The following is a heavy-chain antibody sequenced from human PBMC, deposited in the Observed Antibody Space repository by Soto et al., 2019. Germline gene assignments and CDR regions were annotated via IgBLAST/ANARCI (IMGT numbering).Heavy chain of an antibody. J-gene: IGHJ6*02. D-gene: IGHD6-13*01. Sequence: QVQLVQSGAEVKKPGSSVKVSCKASGGTFSSYAISWVRQAPGQGLEWMGGIIPIFGTANYAQKFQGRVTITADKSTSTAYMELSSLRSEDTVVYYCARTGSIAAAGYYYYGMDVWGQGTTVTVSS. CDR1: GGTFSSYA. CDR3: ARTGSIAAAGYYYYGMDV. CDR2: IIPIFGTA. V-gene: IGHV1-69*06.